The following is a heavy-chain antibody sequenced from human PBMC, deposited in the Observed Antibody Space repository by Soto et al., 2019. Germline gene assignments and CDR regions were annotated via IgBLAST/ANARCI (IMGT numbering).Heavy chain of an antibody. J-gene: IGHJ5*02. CDR2: ISYGGDNK. CDR1: GFTFSTYG. CDR3: EKDLDYIYRA. D-gene: IGHD4-4*01. Sequence: QVQLVESGGGVVQPGTSLRLSCATSGFTFSTYGMHWVRQAPGKGLEWVAVISYGGDNKYYADSVKGRFTISRDNSKDTLFLQMNSLTPEDTAMYYCEKDLDYIYRAWGQGTLVTVSS. V-gene: IGHV3-30*18.